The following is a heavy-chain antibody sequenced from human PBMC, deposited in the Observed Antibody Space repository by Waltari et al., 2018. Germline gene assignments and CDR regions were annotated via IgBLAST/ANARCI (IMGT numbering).Heavy chain of an antibody. J-gene: IGHJ4*02. CDR3: ARDRVSPDYGDHFDY. V-gene: IGHV4-4*07. CDR1: GGSISSYY. D-gene: IGHD4-17*01. CDR2: IYTSGST. Sequence: QVQLQESGPGLVKPSETLSLTCTVSGGSISSYYWSWIRQPAGKGLEWIGRIYTSGSTNYNPSLKSRVTMSVDTSKNQFSLKLSSVTAADTAVYYCARDRVSPDYGDHFDYWGQGTLVTVSS.